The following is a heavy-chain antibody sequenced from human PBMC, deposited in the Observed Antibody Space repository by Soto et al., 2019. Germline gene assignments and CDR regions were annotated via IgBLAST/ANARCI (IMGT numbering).Heavy chain of an antibody. CDR2: LSSGSFYI. CDR3: AREANTIYAPHSLDV. Sequence: PGGSLRLSCAVSGFPFDSYSMSWVRQAPGQGLEWLASLSSGSFYIFHADSIRGRFTISRDDARNLLFLQMNSLTIEDTATYYCAREANTIYAPHSLDVWGQGTAVTVSS. V-gene: IGHV3-21*01. D-gene: IGHD3-3*01. CDR1: GFPFDSYS. J-gene: IGHJ6*02.